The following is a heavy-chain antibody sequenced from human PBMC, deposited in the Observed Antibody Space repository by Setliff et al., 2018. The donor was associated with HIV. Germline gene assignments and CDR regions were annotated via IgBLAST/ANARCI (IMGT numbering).Heavy chain of an antibody. CDR3: AREIVVVTDTDYGMDV. D-gene: IGHD2-21*02. Sequence: ASVKVSCKASGYTSTGYYVHWVRQAPGQGLEWMGRINLNSGGTTYAQRFQGRVTMTGDTSISTACMELSRLTSDDTAVYYCAREIVVVTDTDYGMDVWGQGTTVTVSS. CDR1: GYTSTGYY. J-gene: IGHJ6*02. CDR2: INLNSGGT. V-gene: IGHV1-2*06.